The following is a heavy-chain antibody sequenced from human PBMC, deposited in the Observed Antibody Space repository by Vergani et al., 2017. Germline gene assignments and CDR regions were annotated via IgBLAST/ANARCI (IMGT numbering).Heavy chain of an antibody. CDR3: ARDPDIVVVPAAPYYYDYYGMDV. CDR1: GYTFTSYG. J-gene: IGHJ6*02. CDR2: ISAYNGNT. V-gene: IGHV1-18*04. D-gene: IGHD2-2*01. Sequence: QVQLVQSGAEVKKPGASVKVSCKASGYTFTSYGISWVRQAPGQGLEWMGWISAYNGNTNYAQKLHGRVTMTTDTSTSTAYMELRSLRSADTAVYYCARDPDIVVVPAAPYYYDYYGMDVWGQGTTVTVSS.